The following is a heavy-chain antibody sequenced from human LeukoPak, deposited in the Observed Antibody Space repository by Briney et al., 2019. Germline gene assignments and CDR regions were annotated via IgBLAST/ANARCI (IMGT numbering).Heavy chain of an antibody. CDR2: ISGSNSYI. Sequence: GGSLRLSCAASGFTFSSYTMHWIRQAPGKGLEWVSSISGSNSYIFYADSVKGRFTVSRDNAKDSLYLQMNSLRAEDTAVYYCARSGGNQPGGYWGQGTLVTVPS. J-gene: IGHJ4*02. V-gene: IGHV3-21*01. CDR1: GFTFSSYT. D-gene: IGHD4-23*01. CDR3: ARSGGNQPGGY.